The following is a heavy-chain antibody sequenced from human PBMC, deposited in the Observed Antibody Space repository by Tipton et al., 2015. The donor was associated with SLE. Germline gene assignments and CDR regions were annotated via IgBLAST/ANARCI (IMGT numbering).Heavy chain of an antibody. V-gene: IGHV4-59*08. D-gene: IGHD5-12*01. CDR2: IYYAGSI. CDR1: GDSMTGFY. CDR3: ARHGGYDYKAFDI. J-gene: IGHJ3*02. Sequence: TLSLTCTVSGDSMTGFYWSWIRQPPGKGLEWIGYIYYAGSINYNPSLMGRVTISVDTSKNQFSLRLNSVTAADTAVYYCARHGGYDYKAFDIWGQGTMVTVSS.